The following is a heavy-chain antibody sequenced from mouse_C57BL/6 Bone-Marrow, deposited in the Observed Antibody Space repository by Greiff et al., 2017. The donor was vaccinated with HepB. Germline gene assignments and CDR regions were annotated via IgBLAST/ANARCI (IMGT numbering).Heavy chain of an antibody. D-gene: IGHD2-14*01. CDR3: ASPSYYREAWFAY. V-gene: IGHV5-4*01. CDR1: GFTFSSYA. Sequence: EVQWVESGGGLVKPGGSLKLSCAASGFTFSSYAMSWVRQTPEKRLEWVATISDGGSYTYYPDNVKGRFTISRDNAKNNLYLQMSHLKSEDTAMYYCASPSYYREAWFAYWGQGTRVTVSA. CDR2: ISDGGSYT. J-gene: IGHJ3*01.